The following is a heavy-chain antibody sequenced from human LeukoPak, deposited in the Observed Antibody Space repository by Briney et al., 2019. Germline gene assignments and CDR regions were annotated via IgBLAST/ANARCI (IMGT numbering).Heavy chain of an antibody. CDR1: GGSISSYY. V-gene: IGHV4-59*01. D-gene: IGHD1-1*01. J-gene: IGHJ5*02. Sequence: SETLSLICTVSGGSISSYYWRWIRQPPGKGLEWIGYMYYSGSTNYNPSLKSRVNISGDTSKNQFSLKLSSVTAADTAVYYCARAERRYWLDPWGQGTLVTVSS. CDR2: MYYSGST. CDR3: ARAERRYWLDP.